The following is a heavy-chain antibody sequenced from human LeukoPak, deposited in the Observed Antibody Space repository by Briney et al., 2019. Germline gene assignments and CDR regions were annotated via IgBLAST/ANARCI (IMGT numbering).Heavy chain of an antibody. J-gene: IGHJ6*02. Sequence: GASVKVSCKASGYTFTSYGISWVRQAPGQGLEWMGWINAYNGNTSYSQKLQGRVTMTRDTSTSTAYMELRSLTSEDTAVYYCARESGSYYLDYYYYGMDVWGQGTTVTVSS. CDR2: INAYNGNT. D-gene: IGHD1-26*01. V-gene: IGHV1-18*01. CDR1: GYTFTSYG. CDR3: ARESGSYYLDYYYYGMDV.